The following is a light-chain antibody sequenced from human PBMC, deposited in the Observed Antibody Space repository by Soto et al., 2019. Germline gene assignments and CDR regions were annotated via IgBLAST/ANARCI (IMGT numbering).Light chain of an antibody. CDR2: DVS. Sequence: EIVMTQSPATLSVSPGERATLSCRARQSVRSSLGWYQQKPGQPPRLLIHDVSIRATGVPDRFIGSGSGTDFTLTISRLEPEDFAVYYCQHYITSLTTFGQGTKVDIK. V-gene: IGKV3D-15*01. J-gene: IGKJ1*01. CDR1: QSVRSS. CDR3: QHYITSLTT.